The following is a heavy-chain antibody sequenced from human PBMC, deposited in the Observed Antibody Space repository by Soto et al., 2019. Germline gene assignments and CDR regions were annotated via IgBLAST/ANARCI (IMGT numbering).Heavy chain of an antibody. CDR1: GYTFTRYG. CDR3: AKNGQPPYYYYGLDV. J-gene: IGHJ6*02. CDR2: ISGYNGDA. D-gene: IGHD2-8*01. V-gene: IGHV1-18*01. Sequence: QGQLVQSGAEVKMPGASVKVSCKASGYTFTRYGISWVRQAPGQGLEWMGWISGYNGDANYAQSFQGRVSMTIDTSPTKAYMELRTLTPDDTAVYYCAKNGQPPYYYYGLDVWGQGTTVTVSS.